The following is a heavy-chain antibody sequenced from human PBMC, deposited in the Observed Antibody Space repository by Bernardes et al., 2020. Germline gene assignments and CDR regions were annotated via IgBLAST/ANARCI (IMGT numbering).Heavy chain of an antibody. CDR1: GFTFSSYA. CDR3: AKRQLISSGYFDC. V-gene: IGHV3-23*01. CDR2: ITGSAAST. D-gene: IGHD3-22*01. J-gene: IGHJ4*02. Sequence: GSLRLSCAASGFTFSSYAMSWVRQVPGKGLEWVSAITGSAASTDYADSVRGRFTISRDNSKNTLYLQMSSLRAEDTAVYYCAKRQLISSGYFDCWGQGTLVTVSS.